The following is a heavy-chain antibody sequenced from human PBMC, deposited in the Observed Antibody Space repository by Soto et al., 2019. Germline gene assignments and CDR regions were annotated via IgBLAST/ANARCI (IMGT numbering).Heavy chain of an antibody. CDR3: ARAYGGSGYYHWDALDI. CDR2: IWYDGSNK. V-gene: IGHV3-33*01. J-gene: IGHJ3*02. CDR1: GFTFSSYG. D-gene: IGHD3-22*01. Sequence: GGSLRLSCAASGFTFSSYGMNWVRQAPGKGLEWVSVIWYDGSNKYYADSVKGRFTISRDNSKNTLYLQMNSLRAEDTAVYYCARAYGGSGYYHWDALDIWGQGTMVTVSS.